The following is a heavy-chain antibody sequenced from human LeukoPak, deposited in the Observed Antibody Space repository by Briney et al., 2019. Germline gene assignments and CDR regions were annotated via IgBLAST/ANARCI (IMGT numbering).Heavy chain of an antibody. Sequence: ASVKVSCKASGYTFTGYYMHWVRQAPGQGLEWMGWINPNSGGTNFAQKFQGRVTMTRDTSISTAYMELSRLRSDDTAVYYCAREKPGIAAAGTFWFDPWGQGTLVTVSS. CDR2: INPNSGGT. D-gene: IGHD6-13*01. J-gene: IGHJ5*02. V-gene: IGHV1-2*02. CDR3: AREKPGIAAAGTFWFDP. CDR1: GYTFTGYY.